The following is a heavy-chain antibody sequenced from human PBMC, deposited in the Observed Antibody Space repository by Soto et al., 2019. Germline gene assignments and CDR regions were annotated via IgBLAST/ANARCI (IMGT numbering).Heavy chain of an antibody. CDR2: MNPNSGNT. V-gene: IGHV1-8*02. J-gene: IGHJ3*02. CDR3: SSRVHCSSTSCYNSFAFDI. D-gene: IGHD2-2*02. CDR1: GYTFTSYD. Sequence: ASVKVSCKASGYTFTSYDINWVRQATGQRIKRMGWMNPNSGNTGYAQRLQGRVTMTRNTSISTAYMELSSLRSEDTAVYYCSSRVHCSSTSCYNSFAFDIWGQGTMVTVSS.